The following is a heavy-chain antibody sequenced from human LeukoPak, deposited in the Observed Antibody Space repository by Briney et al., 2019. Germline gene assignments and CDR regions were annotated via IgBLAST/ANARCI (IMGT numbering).Heavy chain of an antibody. CDR1: GFTFSSYS. V-gene: IGHV3-21*01. CDR2: ISSSSSYR. D-gene: IGHD3-10*02. CDR3: AELGITMIGGV. Sequence: TGGSLRLSCTGSGFTFSSYSMNWVRQAPGKGLEWVSSISSSSSYRHYEESVKGRFSISRDNARNSLYLQMNSLRAEDTAVYYCAELGITMIGGVWGKGTTVTISS. J-gene: IGHJ6*04.